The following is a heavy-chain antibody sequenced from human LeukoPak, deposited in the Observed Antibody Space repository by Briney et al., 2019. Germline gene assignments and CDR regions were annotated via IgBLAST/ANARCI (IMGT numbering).Heavy chain of an antibody. CDR1: GESFSGYY. D-gene: IGHD6-6*01. J-gene: IGHJ3*02. Sequence: SETLSLTCAVYGESFSGYYWSWIRQPPGKGLEWIGEINHSGRTNYNPSLKSRVTISQDTSKNQVSLKVSSVTAADTAVYYCARDPRYSSSAHVFDIWGQGTMVTVSS. CDR2: INHSGRT. V-gene: IGHV4-34*01. CDR3: ARDPRYSSSAHVFDI.